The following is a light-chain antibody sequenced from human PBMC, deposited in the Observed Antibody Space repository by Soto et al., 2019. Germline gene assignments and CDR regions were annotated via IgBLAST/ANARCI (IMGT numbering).Light chain of an antibody. J-gene: IGKJ4*01. CDR1: QRFSRN. V-gene: IGKV3-15*01. CDR3: QQYKTWPPLT. CDR2: GAS. Sequence: EIVMTQSPATLSVSPGEGATLSCRASQRFSRNLAWSQQKPGQAPRLLLYGASTRASGIPARFSGSGSGKECTLTISSLQSEDFAVYYCQQYKTWPPLTFGGGTRVEIK.